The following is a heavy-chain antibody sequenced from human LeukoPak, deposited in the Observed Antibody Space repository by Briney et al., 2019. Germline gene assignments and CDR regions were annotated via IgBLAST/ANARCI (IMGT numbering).Heavy chain of an antibody. V-gene: IGHV3-7*01. CDR1: GFTLSSYW. J-gene: IGHJ6*04. CDR2: IKQDGSEK. D-gene: IGHD3-10*01. Sequence: PGGSLRLSCVASGFTLSSYWMSWVRQAPGKGLEWVANIKQDGSEKYYVDSVMGRFTISRDNAKNSLYLQMNSLRAEDTAVYYCARAERSVLLWFGEVWGKGTTVTISS. CDR3: ARAERSVLLWFGEV.